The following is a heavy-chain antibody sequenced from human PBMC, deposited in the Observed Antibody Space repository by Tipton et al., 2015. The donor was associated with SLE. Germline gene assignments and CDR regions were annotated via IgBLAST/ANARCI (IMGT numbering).Heavy chain of an antibody. D-gene: IGHD5-12*01. CDR2: IYHSGST. CDR1: GYSISRGYY. Sequence: TLSLTCTVSGYSISRGYYWGWIRQPPGKGLEWIGSIYHSGSTYYNPSLKSRVTISVDTSKNQFSLKLSSVTAADTAVYYCARGGDLVATIGAFDIWGQGTMVPVSS. CDR3: ARGGDLVATIGAFDI. V-gene: IGHV4-38-2*02. J-gene: IGHJ3*02.